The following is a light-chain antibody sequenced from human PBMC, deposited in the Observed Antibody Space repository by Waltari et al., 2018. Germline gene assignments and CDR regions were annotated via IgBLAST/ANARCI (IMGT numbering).Light chain of an antibody. CDR3: QQYGSSVLYT. V-gene: IGKV3-20*01. CDR1: PSQTKRY. J-gene: IGKJ2*01. CDR2: GAS. Sequence: VLTQSPDTVSLSPGETATLSCRASPSQTKRYLAWYQQKAGQAPRLLIYGASSRAAGIPYRFSGSGSGTDFTLTISRLEPEDSAVYYCQQYGSSVLYTFGQGTKLEIK.